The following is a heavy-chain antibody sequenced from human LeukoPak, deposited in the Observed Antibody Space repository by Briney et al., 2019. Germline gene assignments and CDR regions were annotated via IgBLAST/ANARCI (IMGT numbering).Heavy chain of an antibody. CDR3: AKDLGPDPGGYYDSSGYYYADY. Sequence: GGSLRLSCAASGFTFSSYAMHWVRQAPGKGLEWVAVISYDGSNKYYADSVKGRFTISRDNSKNTLYLQMNSLRAEDTAVYYCAKDLGPDPGGYYDSSGYYYADYWGQGTLVTVSS. J-gene: IGHJ4*02. CDR2: ISYDGSNK. V-gene: IGHV3-30*04. D-gene: IGHD3-22*01. CDR1: GFTFSSYA.